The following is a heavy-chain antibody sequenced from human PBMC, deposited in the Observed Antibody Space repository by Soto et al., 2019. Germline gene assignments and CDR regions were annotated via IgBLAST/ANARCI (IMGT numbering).Heavy chain of an antibody. J-gene: IGHJ6*02. V-gene: IGHV2-70*01. CDR2: IDWDDDK. CDR1: GFSLSTSGMC. Sequence: SGPTLVNPTQTLTLTCNFSGFSLSTSGMCVSWIRQPPGKALEWLALIDWDDDKYYSTSLKTRLTISKDTSKNQVVLTMTNMDPVDTATYYCARIPTTRDYYYGMDVWGQGTTVTVSS. CDR3: ARIPTTRDYYYGMDV. D-gene: IGHD4-17*01.